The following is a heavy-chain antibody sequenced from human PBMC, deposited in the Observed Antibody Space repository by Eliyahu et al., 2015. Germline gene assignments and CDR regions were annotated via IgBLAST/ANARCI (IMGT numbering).Heavy chain of an antibody. J-gene: IGHJ6*02. V-gene: IGHV4-34*01. Sequence: GLEWIGEINHSGSTNYNPSLKSRVTISVDTSKNQFSLKLSSVTAADTAVYYCARLPHPIYDSSGSTGGMDVWGQGTTVTVSS. D-gene: IGHD3-22*01. CDR2: INHSGST. CDR3: ARLPHPIYDSSGSTGGMDV.